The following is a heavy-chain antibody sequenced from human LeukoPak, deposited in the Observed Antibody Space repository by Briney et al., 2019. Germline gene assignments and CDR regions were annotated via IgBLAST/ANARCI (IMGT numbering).Heavy chain of an antibody. CDR1: GFTFISYG. J-gene: IGHJ4*02. D-gene: IGHD6-13*01. CDR2: ISNDGSNK. V-gene: IGHV3-30*03. CDR3: ARGSSWSLYYFDY. Sequence: GGSLRLSCAASGFTFISYGMHWVRQAPGKGLEWVATISNDGSNKYYPDSVKGRFTISRDSSKNTLYLQMNSLRAEDTAVYFCARGSSWSLYYFDYWGQGTLVTVSS.